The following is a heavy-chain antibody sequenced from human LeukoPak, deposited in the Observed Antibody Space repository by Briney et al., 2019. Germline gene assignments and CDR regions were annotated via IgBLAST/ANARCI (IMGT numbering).Heavy chain of an antibody. J-gene: IGHJ4*02. CDR3: ARETYGGNSGLDY. D-gene: IGHD4-23*01. CDR2: IIPIFGTA. Sequence: GASVKVSCKASGGTFSIYAISWVRQAPGQGLEWMGGIIPIFGTANYAQKFQGRVTITADESTSTAYMELSSLRSEDTAVYYRARETYGGNSGLDYWGQGTLVTVSS. CDR1: GGTFSIYA. V-gene: IGHV1-69*01.